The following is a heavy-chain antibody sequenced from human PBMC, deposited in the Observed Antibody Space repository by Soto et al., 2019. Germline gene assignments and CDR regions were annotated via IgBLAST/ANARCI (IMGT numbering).Heavy chain of an antibody. V-gene: IGHV1-18*01. CDR2: ISAYNGNT. CDR3: ARVKGPITMVNLNWFYP. Sequence: QVQLVQSGAEVKKPGASVKVSCKSSGYTFTSYGISWVRQAPGQGLEWMGWISAYNGNTNYAQKLQGRVTMTTDTSTSTAYMELRSLRSDDTAVYYCARVKGPITMVNLNWFYPWGKGTLVTVSS. D-gene: IGHD3-10*01. J-gene: IGHJ5*02. CDR1: GYTFTSYG.